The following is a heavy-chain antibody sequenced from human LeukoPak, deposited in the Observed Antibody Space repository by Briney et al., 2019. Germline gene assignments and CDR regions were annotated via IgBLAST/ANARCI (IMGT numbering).Heavy chain of an antibody. D-gene: IGHD3-10*01. CDR3: ARSIWFGESAYFDY. CDR2: IRSVANNK. Sequence: GGSLRLSCAASGFPFSAYGMHWLRQAPGKGLEWVAFIRSVANNKFYADSVRGRFTISRDNSKNTLFLQMNSLRADDTAVYYCARSIWFGESAYFDYWGQGTLVTVSS. J-gene: IGHJ4*02. V-gene: IGHV3-30*02. CDR1: GFPFSAYG.